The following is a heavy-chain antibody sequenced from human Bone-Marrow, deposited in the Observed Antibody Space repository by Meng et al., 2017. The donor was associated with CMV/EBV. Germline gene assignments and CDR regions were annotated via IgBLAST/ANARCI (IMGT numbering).Heavy chain of an antibody. CDR2: INPSGGST. V-gene: IGHV1-46*01. Sequence: ASVKVSCKASGYTFTSYYMHWVRQAPGQGLEWMGIINPSGGSTSYAQKFQGRVSMTRDTSKSTVYRELSSLRSEDTAVYYCERVIDYDFWSGSYYSYGMDVWGQGTTVTVSS. J-gene: IGHJ6*02. CDR1: GYTFTSYY. D-gene: IGHD3-3*01. CDR3: ERVIDYDFWSGSYYSYGMDV.